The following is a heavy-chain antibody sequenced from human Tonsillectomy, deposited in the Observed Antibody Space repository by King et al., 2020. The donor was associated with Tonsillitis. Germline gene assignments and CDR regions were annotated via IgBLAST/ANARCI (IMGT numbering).Heavy chain of an antibody. D-gene: IGHD4-17*01. CDR2: INSGGRT. J-gene: IGHJ6*03. Sequence: QVQLQQWGAGLLKTSETLSLSCAVYGESLRDYYWSWIRQPPGKGLEWIGEINSGGRTNYNPSLKSRVTITVDTSENHLSLNLHSVTAADTAVYFCARDGWNQVDNGDFPLYFYFMDVWGKGTTVTVSS. V-gene: IGHV4-34*01. CDR3: ARDGWNQVDNGDFPLYFYFMDV. CDR1: GESLRDYY.